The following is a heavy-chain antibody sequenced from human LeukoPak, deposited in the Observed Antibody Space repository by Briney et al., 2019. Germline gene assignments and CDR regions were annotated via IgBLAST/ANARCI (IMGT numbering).Heavy chain of an antibody. J-gene: IGHJ5*02. D-gene: IGHD4-23*01. V-gene: IGHV3-20*04. CDR3: ARGGVPTVVTRVNWLDP. CDR2: INWNGGNT. CDR1: GFTFSNAW. Sequence: PGGSLRLSCAASGFTFSNAWMNWVRQAPGKGLEWVSGINWNGGNTGYADFVKGRSTISRDNAKNSLYLQMNSLRAEDTALYYCARGGVPTVVTRVNWLDPWGQGTLVTVSS.